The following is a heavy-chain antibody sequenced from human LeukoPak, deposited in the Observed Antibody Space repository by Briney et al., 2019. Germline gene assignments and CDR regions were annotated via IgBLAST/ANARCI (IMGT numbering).Heavy chain of an antibody. CDR1: GFTISSNY. CDR2: ISRSSSSI. V-gene: IGHV3-21*01. D-gene: IGHD3-10*01. CDR3: VRTVYYGSGSSRDDY. J-gene: IGHJ4*02. Sequence: PGGSLRLSCAASGFTISSNYMSWVRQAPGKGLEWVSYISRSSSSIHYADSVKGRFTISRDNAGHSLYLQMNSLRVEDTAVYYCVRTVYYGSGSSRDDYWGQGTLVTVSS.